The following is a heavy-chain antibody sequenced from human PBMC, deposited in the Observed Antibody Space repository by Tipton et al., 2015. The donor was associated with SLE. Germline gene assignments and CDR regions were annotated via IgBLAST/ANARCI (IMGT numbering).Heavy chain of an antibody. J-gene: IGHJ6*03. CDR2: IYYSGST. CDR3: ASFGAANYYYYYMDV. V-gene: IGHV4-30-4*01. CDR1: GGSISSGDYY. D-gene: IGHD3-16*01. Sequence: TLSLTCTVSGGSISSGDYYWSWIRQPPGKGLEWIGYIYYSGSTYYNPSLKSRVTISVDTSKNQFSLKLSSVTAADTAVYYCASFGAANYYYYYMDVWGKGTTVTGPS.